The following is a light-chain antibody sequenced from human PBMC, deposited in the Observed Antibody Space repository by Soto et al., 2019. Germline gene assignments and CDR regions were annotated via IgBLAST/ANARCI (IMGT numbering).Light chain of an antibody. CDR3: QQYGSSSWT. Sequence: EIVLTQSPGTLSLSPGERATLSCRASQSVSSISLAWYQQKPGQAPRLLMYGASSRATGIPDRFSGSGSGTDFTLTISRLEPADSAVYYCQQYGSSSWTFGQGTKVEIK. J-gene: IGKJ1*01. V-gene: IGKV3-20*01. CDR1: QSVSSIS. CDR2: GAS.